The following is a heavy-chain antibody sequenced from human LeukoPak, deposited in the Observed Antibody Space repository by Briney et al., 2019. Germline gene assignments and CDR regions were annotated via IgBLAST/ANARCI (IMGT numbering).Heavy chain of an antibody. J-gene: IGHJ4*02. V-gene: IGHV4-59*01. CDR1: GGSISSYY. CDR3: ARVRPSDYDFWSGYHFDY. CDR2: IYYSGST. Sequence: PSETLSLTCTVSGGSISSYYWSWIRQPPGKGLEWIGYIYYSGSTNYNPSLKSRVTISVDTSKNQFSLKLSSVTAADTAVYYCARVRPSDYDFWSGYHFDYWGQGTLVTVSS. D-gene: IGHD3-3*01.